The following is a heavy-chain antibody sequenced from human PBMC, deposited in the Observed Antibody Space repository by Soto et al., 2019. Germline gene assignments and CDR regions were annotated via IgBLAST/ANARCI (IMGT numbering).Heavy chain of an antibody. D-gene: IGHD4-17*01. V-gene: IGHV4-30-4*01. Sequence: SETLSLTCTVSGGSISSGDYYWSWIRQPPGKGLEWIGYIYYSGSTYYNPSLKSRVTISVDTSKNQFSLKLSSVTAADTAVYYCARGIDGPYGGNFHDAFDIWGQGTMVTVSS. CDR3: ARGIDGPYGGNFHDAFDI. J-gene: IGHJ3*02. CDR2: IYYSGST. CDR1: GGSISSGDYY.